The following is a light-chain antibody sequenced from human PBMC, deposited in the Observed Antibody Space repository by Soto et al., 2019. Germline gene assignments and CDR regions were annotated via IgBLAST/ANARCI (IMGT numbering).Light chain of an antibody. CDR3: SSYRSSSTVYV. Sequence: VLTQPPCVSGYPRQSISLSRPGTSRDDGGYNYVSWYQQHPGEAPKLLIYDVSNRPSGVSNRFSGSKSGNTASLTISGLQAEDEADYYCSSYRSSSTVYVFGTGTKVTV. V-gene: IGLV2-14*01. CDR1: SRDDGGYNY. J-gene: IGLJ1*01. CDR2: DVS.